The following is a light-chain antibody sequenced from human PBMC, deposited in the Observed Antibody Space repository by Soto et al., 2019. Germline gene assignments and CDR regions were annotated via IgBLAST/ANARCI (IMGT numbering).Light chain of an antibody. Sequence: QSVLTQPPSVSAAPGQKVTISCSGSSSNIGNNYVSWYQQLPGTAPKLLISDNNKRPSGIPDRFSGSKSGTSATLDINGLQTGDEADYYCGTWDSSLSALVFGGGTKLTVL. V-gene: IGLV1-51*01. CDR1: SSNIGNNY. CDR2: DNN. CDR3: GTWDSSLSALV. J-gene: IGLJ3*02.